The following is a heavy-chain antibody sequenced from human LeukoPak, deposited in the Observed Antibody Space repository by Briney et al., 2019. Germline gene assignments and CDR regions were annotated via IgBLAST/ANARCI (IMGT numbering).Heavy chain of an antibody. D-gene: IGHD3-10*01. J-gene: IGHJ5*02. Sequence: SVKVSCKASGGTFSSYTISWVRQAPGQGLEWMGGIIPIFGTANYAQKFQGRVTITADESTSTAYMELSSLRSEDTAVYYCARERDTYYYGSGSYYPSNWFDPWGQGTLVTVSS. V-gene: IGHV1-69*01. CDR2: IIPIFGTA. CDR3: ARERDTYYYGSGSYYPSNWFDP. CDR1: GGTFSSYT.